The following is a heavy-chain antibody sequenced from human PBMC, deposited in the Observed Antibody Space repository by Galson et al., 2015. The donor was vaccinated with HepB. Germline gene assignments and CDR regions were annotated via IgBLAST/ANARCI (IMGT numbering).Heavy chain of an antibody. Sequence: SLRLSCAASGFTFSSFGMHWVRQAPGKGLEWVAVISYDGSYKYYADSVKGRFTISRDNSKNTLYLQMNSLRAEDTAVYYCAKAHEDIVVNGAFDTWGQGTMVTVSS. CDR3: AKAHEDIVVNGAFDT. D-gene: IGHD2-15*01. V-gene: IGHV3-30*18. CDR2: ISYDGSYK. CDR1: GFTFSSFG. J-gene: IGHJ3*02.